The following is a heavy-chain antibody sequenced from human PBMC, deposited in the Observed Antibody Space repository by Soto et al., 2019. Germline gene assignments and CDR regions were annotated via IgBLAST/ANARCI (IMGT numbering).Heavy chain of an antibody. Sequence: PSETLSLTCTVSGGSISSGGYYWSWIRQHPGKGLEWIGYIYYSGSTYYNPSLKSRVTISVDTSKNQFSLKLSSVTAADTAVYYRARESCGGDCYSGDAFDIWGQGTMVT. V-gene: IGHV4-31*03. CDR3: ARESCGGDCYSGDAFDI. CDR1: GGSISSGGYY. CDR2: IYYSGST. D-gene: IGHD2-21*02. J-gene: IGHJ3*02.